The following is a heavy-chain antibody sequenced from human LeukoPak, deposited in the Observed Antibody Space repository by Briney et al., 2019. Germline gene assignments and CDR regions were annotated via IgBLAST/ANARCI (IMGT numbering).Heavy chain of an antibody. D-gene: IGHD6-13*01. CDR3: ARDGLLYSSSFLSY. CDR2: INSDGSST. V-gene: IGHV3-74*01. CDR1: GFTVSSNY. J-gene: IGHJ4*02. Sequence: GGSLRLSCAASGFTVSSNYMSWVRQAPGKGLEWVSRINSDGSSTSYADSVKGRFTISRDNAKNTLYLQMNSLRAEDTAVYYCARDGLLYSSSFLSYWGQGTLVTVSS.